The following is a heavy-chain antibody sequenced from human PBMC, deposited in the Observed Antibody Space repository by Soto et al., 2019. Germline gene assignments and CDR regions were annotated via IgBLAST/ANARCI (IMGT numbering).Heavy chain of an antibody. V-gene: IGHV3-11*01. J-gene: IGHJ3*02. CDR2: ISSSGSTI. CDR1: GFTFSDYY. Sequence: PGGSLRLSCAASGFTFSDYYMSWIRQAPGKGLEWVSYISSSGSTIYYADSVKGRFTISRDNAKNSLYLQMNSLRAEDTAVYYNASAGYSGYWTGDDAFDIWGQGTMVTVSS. CDR3: ASAGYSGYWTGDDAFDI. D-gene: IGHD5-12*01.